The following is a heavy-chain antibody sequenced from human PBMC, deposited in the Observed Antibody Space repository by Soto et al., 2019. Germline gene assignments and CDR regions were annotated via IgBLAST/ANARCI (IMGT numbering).Heavy chain of an antibody. J-gene: IGHJ2*01. CDR3: AKTSRNWYFDL. Sequence: QVQLVESGGGVVQPGRSLRLSCAASGFTFSSYGMHWVRQAPGKGLEWVAVISYDGSNKYYADSVKGRFTISRDNSKNTLYLQMNSLRAEDTAVYYCAKTSRNWYFDLWGRGTLFTVSS. CDR1: GFTFSSYG. CDR2: ISYDGSNK. V-gene: IGHV3-30*18.